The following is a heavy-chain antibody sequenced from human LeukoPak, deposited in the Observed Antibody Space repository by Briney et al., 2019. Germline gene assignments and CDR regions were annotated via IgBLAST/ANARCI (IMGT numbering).Heavy chain of an antibody. V-gene: IGHV3-23*01. CDR3: AKDRRDIVATIGNDAFDI. CDR2: ISGSGGST. CDR1: GFTFSSYA. J-gene: IGHJ3*02. D-gene: IGHD5-12*01. Sequence: GGSLRLSCAASGFTFSSYAMSWVRQAPGKGLEWVSAISGSGGSTYYADSVKGRFAISRDNSKNTLYLQMNSLRAEDTAVYYCAKDRRDIVATIGNDAFDIWGQGTMVTVSS.